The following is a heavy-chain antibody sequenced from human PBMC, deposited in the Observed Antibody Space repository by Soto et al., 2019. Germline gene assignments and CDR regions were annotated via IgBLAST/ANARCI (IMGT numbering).Heavy chain of an antibody. CDR1: AASFSKYY. CDR2: VYFNGNT. V-gene: IGHV4-59*01. D-gene: IGHD3-16*01. Sequence: SEILSLTCTVSAASFSKYYWSWIRQPPGKGLEWIGYVYFNGNTNYNPSLKRRVSISIDTSKNQISLNLSSVTAADTAVYYCASVTFGGVVLAHWGQGTLVTVSS. J-gene: IGHJ4*02. CDR3: ASVTFGGVVLAH.